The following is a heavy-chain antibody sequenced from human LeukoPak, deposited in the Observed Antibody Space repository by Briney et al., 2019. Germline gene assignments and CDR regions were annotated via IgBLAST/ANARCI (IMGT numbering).Heavy chain of an antibody. J-gene: IGHJ5*02. V-gene: IGHV4-59*12. CDR1: GGSISSYY. CDR2: IYYSGST. D-gene: IGHD3-22*01. CDR3: ARDPPGDSSP. Sequence: SETLSLTCTVSGGSISSYYWSWIRQPPGKGLEWIGYIYYSGSTYYNPSLKSRVTISVDTSKNQFSLKLSSVTAADTAVYYCARDPPGDSSPWGQGTLVTVSS.